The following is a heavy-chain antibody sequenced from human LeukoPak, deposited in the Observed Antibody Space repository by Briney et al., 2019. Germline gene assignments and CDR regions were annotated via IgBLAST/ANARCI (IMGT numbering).Heavy chain of an antibody. Sequence: GGSLRLSCAASGFTFRSYALSWVRQAPGKGLEWVSTIGGSGDSTYDTDSVKGRFTIYRDNSKNTLYLQMNSMRAEDTAVYYCARRNPYYFDYWGQGTLVTVSS. CDR1: GFTFRSYA. V-gene: IGHV3-23*01. CDR2: IGGSGDST. CDR3: ARRNPYYFDY. J-gene: IGHJ4*02.